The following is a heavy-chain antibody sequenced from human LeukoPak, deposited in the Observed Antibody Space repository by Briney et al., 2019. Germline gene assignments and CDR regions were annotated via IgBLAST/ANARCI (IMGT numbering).Heavy chain of an antibody. V-gene: IGHV3-74*01. Sequence: GGSLRLSCVDSDFTITHTWVDWVRQDPGEGLVWVSSINADGSIRNYAESVKGRFTISRDTAKSTVFLQMNSLRVDDTAMYYCTKSKDGTLDIWGQGAMVTVSS. CDR2: INADGSIR. CDR1: DFTITHTW. J-gene: IGHJ3*02. D-gene: IGHD5-24*01. CDR3: TKSKDGTLDI.